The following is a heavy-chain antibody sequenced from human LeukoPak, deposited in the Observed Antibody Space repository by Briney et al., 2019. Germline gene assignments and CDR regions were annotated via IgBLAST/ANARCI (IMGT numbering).Heavy chain of an antibody. CDR2: IYPGDSDT. Sequence: GESLKISCKGSGYSFTGYWIGWVRQMPGKGLEWMGIIYPGDSDTRYSPSFQGQVTISADKSISTAYLQWSSLKASDTAMYYCARHVTGYCSGGSCYSIGPFDYWGQGTLVTVSS. J-gene: IGHJ4*02. CDR1: GYSFTGYW. V-gene: IGHV5-51*01. D-gene: IGHD2-15*01. CDR3: ARHVTGYCSGGSCYSIGPFDY.